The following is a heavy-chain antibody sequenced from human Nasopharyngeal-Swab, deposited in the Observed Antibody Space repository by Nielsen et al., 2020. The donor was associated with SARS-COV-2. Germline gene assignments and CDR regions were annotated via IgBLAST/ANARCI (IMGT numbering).Heavy chain of an antibody. J-gene: IGHJ6*02. D-gene: IGHD3-3*01. V-gene: IGHV3-21*01. CDR1: GFTFNNYN. Sequence: GESLKISCAGSGFTFNNYNFNWVRQAPGKGLEWVSSISSSSYIYYADSVKGRFTISRDNAKNSLYLQMNSLRAEDTAVYYCARDGLDYDFWSAYFMDVWGQGTTVTVSS. CDR3: ARDGLDYDFWSAYFMDV. CDR2: ISSSSYI.